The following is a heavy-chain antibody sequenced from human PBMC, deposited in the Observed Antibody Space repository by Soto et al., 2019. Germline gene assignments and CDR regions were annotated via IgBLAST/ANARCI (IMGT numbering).Heavy chain of an antibody. CDR3: VRDYDSTFYFDY. D-gene: IGHD3-9*01. J-gene: IGHJ4*02. Sequence: EVQLVESGGGQVKPGGSLRLSCTASGFMFRSYSMNWVRQAPGKGLEWVSSISGSGSSYQYYTDSVKGRFTISRDNAKNSLYLQMNSLRAEDTGVYYCVRDYDSTFYFDYWGQGTLVTVSS. V-gene: IGHV3-21*01. CDR1: GFMFRSYS. CDR2: ISGSGSSYQ.